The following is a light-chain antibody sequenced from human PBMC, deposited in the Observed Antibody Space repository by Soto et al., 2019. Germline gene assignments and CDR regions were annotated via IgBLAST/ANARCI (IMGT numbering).Light chain of an antibody. CDR2: AVS. J-gene: IGLJ1*01. CDR1: SSDVGGYNY. Sequence: QSVLTQPASASGSPGQSIAISCTGTSSDVGGYNYVSWYQQHPGKAPKLMIYAVSNRPSGVSNRFSGSKSGNTASLTISGLQAEDEADYYCSSYTSSSTYVFGTGTKVTVL. CDR3: SSYTSSSTYV. V-gene: IGLV2-14*01.